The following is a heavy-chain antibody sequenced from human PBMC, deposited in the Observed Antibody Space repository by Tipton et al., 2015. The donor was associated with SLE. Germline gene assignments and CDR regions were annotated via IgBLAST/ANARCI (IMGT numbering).Heavy chain of an antibody. CDR2: IYHSGST. J-gene: IGHJ3*02. D-gene: IGHD1-1*01. V-gene: IGHV4-38-2*01. Sequence: TLSLTCAVSGHSISSGYYWGWIRQPPGKGLEWIGNIYHSGSTYYNPSLKSRVTISVDTSKNHFSLKVSSVTAADTAAYFCANYNWNDAAFDIWGQGTMVTVSS. CDR1: GHSISSGYY. CDR3: ANYNWNDAAFDI.